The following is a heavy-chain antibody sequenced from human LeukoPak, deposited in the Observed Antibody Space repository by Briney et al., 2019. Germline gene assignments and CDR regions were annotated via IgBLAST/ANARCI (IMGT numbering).Heavy chain of an antibody. V-gene: IGHV1-2*02. J-gene: IGHJ6*02. Sequence: ASVKVSCKASGYTFTGYYMHWVRQAPGQGLEWMGWINPNSGGTNYAQKFQGRVTMTRDTSISTAYVELSRLRSDDTAVYYCARGGITGTTKVDYYYYGMDVWGQGTTVTVSS. CDR3: ARGGITGTTKVDYYYYGMDV. D-gene: IGHD1-20*01. CDR2: INPNSGGT. CDR1: GYTFTGYY.